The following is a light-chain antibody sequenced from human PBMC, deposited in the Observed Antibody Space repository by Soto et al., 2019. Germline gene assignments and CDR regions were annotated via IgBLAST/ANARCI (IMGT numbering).Light chain of an antibody. Sequence: QSVLTQPASVSGSPGQSITISCTGTSSDVGGYNYVSWFQQHPGKAPKLMIYEVSNRPSGVSSRFSGSKSGNTASLTISGLQAEDEADYYCSSYTTSSTQVFGGGTQLTVL. CDR1: SSDVGGYNY. CDR3: SSYTTSSTQV. J-gene: IGLJ2*01. CDR2: EVS. V-gene: IGLV2-14*01.